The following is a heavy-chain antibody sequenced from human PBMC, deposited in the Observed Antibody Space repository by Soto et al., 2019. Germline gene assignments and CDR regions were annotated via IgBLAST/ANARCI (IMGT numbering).Heavy chain of an antibody. D-gene: IGHD3-10*01. V-gene: IGHV4-39*01. Sequence: SETLSLTCTVSGGSVSSSSYYWGWIRQPPGKGLEWIGSIYYSGTTNYNPSLKSRVTISVDTSKNQFSLKLSSVTAADTAVNYCARSLFGSGSYAYYFDYWGQGSLVTVSS. J-gene: IGHJ4*02. CDR1: GGSVSSSSYY. CDR3: ARSLFGSGSYAYYFDY. CDR2: IYYSGTT.